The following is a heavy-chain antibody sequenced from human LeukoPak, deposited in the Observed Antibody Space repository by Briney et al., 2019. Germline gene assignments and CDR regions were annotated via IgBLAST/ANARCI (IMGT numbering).Heavy chain of an antibody. J-gene: IGHJ4*02. CDR3: ARRGNTAMDFDY. CDR2: ISSGGATI. CDR1: GFTFSSYE. Sequence: GGSLRLSCAASGFTFSSYEMNWVRQAPGKGLEWVSYISSGGATIYYADSVKGRFTISRDNAKNSLYQQMNSLRAEDTAVYYCARRGNTAMDFDYWGQGTLVTVSS. V-gene: IGHV3-48*03. D-gene: IGHD5-18*01.